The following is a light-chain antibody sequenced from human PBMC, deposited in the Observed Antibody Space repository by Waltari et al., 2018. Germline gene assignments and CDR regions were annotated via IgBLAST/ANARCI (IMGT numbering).Light chain of an antibody. CDR1: QSIGSL. CDR3: QQYYSYFT. Sequence: DIQMTQSPSTLSASVGDRVTITCRASQSIGSLLAWYQQKPGKAPKLLIYDASSLESGVPSRFSGSGSGTEFTLTINSLQPDDFATYSCQQYYSYFTFGGWAKVEIK. J-gene: IGKJ4*01. CDR2: DAS. V-gene: IGKV1-5*01.